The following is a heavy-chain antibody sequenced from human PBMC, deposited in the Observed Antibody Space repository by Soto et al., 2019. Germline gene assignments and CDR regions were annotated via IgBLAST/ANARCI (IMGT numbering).Heavy chain of an antibody. CDR1: GYTFTGYY. V-gene: IGHV1-2*04. Sequence: ASVKVSCKASGYTFTGYYMDWVRQAPGQGLEWMGWINPNSGGTNYAQKFQGWVTMTRDTSISTAYMELSRLRSDDTAVYYCATTVATPYTLYYYAMDVWGQGTTVTVSS. CDR3: ATTVATPYTLYYYAMDV. CDR2: INPNSGGT. D-gene: IGHD5-12*01. J-gene: IGHJ6*02.